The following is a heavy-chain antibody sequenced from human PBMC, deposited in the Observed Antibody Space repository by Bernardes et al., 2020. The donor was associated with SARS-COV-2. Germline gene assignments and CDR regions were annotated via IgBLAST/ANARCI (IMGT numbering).Heavy chain of an antibody. J-gene: IGHJ3*02. D-gene: IGHD2-15*01. CDR1: GFTFDDYD. V-gene: IGHV3-20*04. CDR2: INWNGAST. Sequence: GGSLRLSRAASGFTFDDYDMSWVRQAPGKGLEWVSGINWNGASTAYADSVKGRFTISRDNAKNSLYLQMNSLRAEDTALYYCARDQRMGRAFDIWGQGTMVTVSS. CDR3: ARDQRMGRAFDI.